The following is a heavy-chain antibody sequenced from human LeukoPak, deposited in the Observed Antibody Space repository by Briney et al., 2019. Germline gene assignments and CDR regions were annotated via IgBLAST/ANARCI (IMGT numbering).Heavy chain of an antibody. Sequence: GGSLRLSCAASGFTFTDYWMHWVRQAPGKGLVWVSIINTDTGGTYYADSVKGRFTISRDNAKNTLYLHMNSLRAEDTAVYYCARARAYHFDNWGQGTLVTVSS. D-gene: IGHD3-16*01. J-gene: IGHJ4*02. V-gene: IGHV3-74*01. CDR2: INTDTGGT. CDR3: ARARAYHFDN. CDR1: GFTFTDYW.